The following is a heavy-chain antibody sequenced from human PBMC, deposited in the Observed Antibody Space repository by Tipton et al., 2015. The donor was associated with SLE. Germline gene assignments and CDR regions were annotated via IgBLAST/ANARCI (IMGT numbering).Heavy chain of an antibody. J-gene: IGHJ4*02. D-gene: IGHD6-13*01. CDR2: ISSSDGTTT. CDR3: AARYTSSWYRGNYFDY. CDR1: GFTFSSHA. Sequence: SLRLSCAASGFTFSSHAMSWVRQAPGKGLEWVSVISSSDGTTTHYADSVKGRFTISRDNSKNSLYLQMTSLRADDTAVYYCAARYTSSWYRGNYFDYWGQGTLVTVSS. V-gene: IGHV3-23*01.